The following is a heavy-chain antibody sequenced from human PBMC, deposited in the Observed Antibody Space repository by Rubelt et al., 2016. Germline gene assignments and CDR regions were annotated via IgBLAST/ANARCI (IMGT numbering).Heavy chain of an antibody. J-gene: IGHJ4*02. CDR1: GFTFSRYV. CDR3: ARPTLMAYE. CDR2: INRDGSSI. Sequence: EVQLVESGGGLVQPGGSLRLSCVASGFTFSRYVMHWVRQGPGQGPVWVSRINRDGSSIDYADSVKGRFTVSRDNAKNMVYLQMNSLRVDDTAVYYCARPTLMAYEWGQGTLVTVSS. V-gene: IGHV3-74*01. D-gene: IGHD5-24*01.